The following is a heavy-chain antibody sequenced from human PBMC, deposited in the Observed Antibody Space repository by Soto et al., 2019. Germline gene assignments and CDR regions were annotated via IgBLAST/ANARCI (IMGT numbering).Heavy chain of an antibody. CDR2: IYNSGST. J-gene: IGHJ5*02. V-gene: IGHV4-39*01. CDR3: ARRSRWYYYGTASYYNLWLDP. Sequence: SETLSLTCTVSGDSISNTAYYWGWIRQPPGKGLEWIGDIYNSGSTYYNPSLKSRVTISVDTSKNQFSLKLRSVTAADTAVYYCARRSRWYYYGTASYYNLWLDPWGQGTLVTVSS. D-gene: IGHD3-10*01. CDR1: GDSISNTAYY.